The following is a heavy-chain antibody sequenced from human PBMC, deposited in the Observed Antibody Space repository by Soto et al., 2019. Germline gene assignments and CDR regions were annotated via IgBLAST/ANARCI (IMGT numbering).Heavy chain of an antibody. Sequence: ASETLSLTCTVSGGSISSGGYYWSWIRQHPGKGLEWIGYIYYSGSTYYNPSLKSRVTISVDTSKNQFSLKLSSVTAADTAVYYCARDSTRIQGGGMDVWGQGTTVTVSS. CDR1: GGSISSGGYY. D-gene: IGHD5-18*01. V-gene: IGHV4-31*03. J-gene: IGHJ6*02. CDR2: IYYSGST. CDR3: ARDSTRIQGGGMDV.